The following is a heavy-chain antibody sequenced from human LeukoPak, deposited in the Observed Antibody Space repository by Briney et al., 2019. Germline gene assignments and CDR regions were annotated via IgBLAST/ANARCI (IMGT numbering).Heavy chain of an antibody. J-gene: IGHJ4*02. V-gene: IGHV3-9*01. CDR3: AKGLWFGELLGGHFDY. D-gene: IGHD3-10*01. CDR2: ISWNSGSI. Sequence: GGSLRLSCAASGFTFSSYGMSWVRQAPGKGLEWVSGISWNSGSIGYADSVKGRFTISRDNAKNSLYLQMNSLRAEDTALYYCAKGLWFGELLGGHFDYWGQGTLVTVSS. CDR1: GFTFSSYG.